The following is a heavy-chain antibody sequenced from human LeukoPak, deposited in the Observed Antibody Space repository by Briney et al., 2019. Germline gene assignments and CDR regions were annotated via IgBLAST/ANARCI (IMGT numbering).Heavy chain of an antibody. D-gene: IGHD1-1*01. Sequence: GGSLRLSCAASGFTFSSYAMHWVRQAPGKGLEWVAVISFHGNNKYYADSVRGRFTISRDNSQNTLYLQMNSLRAEDTAVYYCARDRGRGTTTTGSNWFDPWGQGTLVTVSS. CDR1: GFTFSSYA. CDR2: ISFHGNNK. J-gene: IGHJ5*02. V-gene: IGHV3-30-3*01. CDR3: ARDRGRGTTTTGSNWFDP.